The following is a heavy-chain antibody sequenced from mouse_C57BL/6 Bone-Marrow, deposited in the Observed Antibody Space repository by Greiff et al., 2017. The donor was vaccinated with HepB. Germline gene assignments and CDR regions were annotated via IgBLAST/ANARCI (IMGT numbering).Heavy chain of an antibody. V-gene: IGHV5-12*01. Sequence: EVQWVESGGGLVQPGGSLKLSCAASGFTFSDYYMYWVRQTPEKRLEWVAYISNGGGSTYYPDTVKGRFTISRDNAKNTLYLQMSRLKSEDTAMYYCARHRTPYYFDYWGQGTTLTVSS. J-gene: IGHJ2*01. CDR2: ISNGGGST. CDR3: ARHRTPYYFDY. CDR1: GFTFSDYY.